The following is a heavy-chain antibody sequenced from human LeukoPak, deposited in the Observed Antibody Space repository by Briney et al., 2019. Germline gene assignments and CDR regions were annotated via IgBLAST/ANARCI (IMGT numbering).Heavy chain of an antibody. CDR2: IYYSGST. CDR3: ASAAAVTGGNWFDP. J-gene: IGHJ5*02. Sequence: SETLSLTCTVSGGSISPYYWSWIRQPPGKGLEWIGYIYYSGSTNYNPSLKSRVTISVDTSKNQFSLKLSSVTAADTAVYYCASAAAVTGGNWFDPWGQGTLVTVSS. D-gene: IGHD6-13*01. CDR1: GGSISPYY. V-gene: IGHV4-59*08.